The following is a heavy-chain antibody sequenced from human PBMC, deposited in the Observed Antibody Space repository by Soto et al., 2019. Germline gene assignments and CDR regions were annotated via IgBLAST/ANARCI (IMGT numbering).Heavy chain of an antibody. V-gene: IGHV3-23*01. CDR1: GFTFSSYA. D-gene: IGHD3-3*01. CDR2: ISGSGGST. CDR3: AKDALRFLEWLLYPDYYYGMDV. Sequence: GGSLRLSCAASGFTFSSYAMSWVRQAPGKGLEWVSAISGSGGSTYYADSVKGRFTISRDNSKNTLYLQMNSLRAEDTAVYYCAKDALRFLEWLLYPDYYYGMDVWGQGATVTVSS. J-gene: IGHJ6*02.